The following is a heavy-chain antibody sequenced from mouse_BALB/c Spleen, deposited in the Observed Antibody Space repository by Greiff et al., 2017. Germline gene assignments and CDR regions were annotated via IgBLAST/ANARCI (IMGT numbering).Heavy chain of an antibody. J-gene: IGHJ1*01. D-gene: IGHD2-1*01. CDR3: ARDYGSYDWYFDV. CDR2: IYPYNGGT. CDR1: GYTFTDYN. V-gene: IGHV1S29*02. Sequence: VQLQQSGAELVKPGASVKISCKASGYTFTDYNMHWVKQSHGKSLEWIGYIYPYNGGTGYNQKFKSKATLTVDNSSSTAYMELRSLTSEDSAVYYCARDYGSYDWYFDVWGAGTTVTVSS.